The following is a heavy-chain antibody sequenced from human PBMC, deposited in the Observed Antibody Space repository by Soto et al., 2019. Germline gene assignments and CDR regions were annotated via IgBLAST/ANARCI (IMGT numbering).Heavy chain of an antibody. V-gene: IGHV3-74*01. Sequence: HGGCTETARASSRDSFYLQWMHGVRQSTGKGLVWISRIYNDGTYSDYADSVRGRFTISRDNVNDPLYLQMNNLRAEDSGLYYCTRGPRPIATGTGADWVQGT. D-gene: IGHD3-10*01. CDR1: RDSFYLQW. CDR2: IYNDGTYS. CDR3: TRGPRPIATGTGAD. J-gene: IGHJ4*02.